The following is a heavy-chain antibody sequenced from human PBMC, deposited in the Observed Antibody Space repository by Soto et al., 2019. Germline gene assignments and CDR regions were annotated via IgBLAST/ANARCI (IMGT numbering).Heavy chain of an antibody. CDR3: ARALYGGNSGENYYFDY. CDR2: VIPIFGTA. V-gene: IGHV1-69*01. Sequence: QVQLVQSGAEVKKPGSSVKVSCKASGGTFSSYAISWVRQAPGQGLEWMGGVIPIFGTANYAQKFQGRVTITADESTSTAYMELSSLRSEDTAVYYCARALYGGNSGENYYFDYWGQGTLVTVSS. D-gene: IGHD4-17*01. J-gene: IGHJ4*02. CDR1: GGTFSSYA.